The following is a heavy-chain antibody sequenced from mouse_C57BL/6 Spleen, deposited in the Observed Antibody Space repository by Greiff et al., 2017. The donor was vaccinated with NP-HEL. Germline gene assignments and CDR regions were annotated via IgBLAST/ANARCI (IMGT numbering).Heavy chain of an antibody. V-gene: IGHV1-81*01. CDR1: GYTFTSYG. D-gene: IGHD1-1*01. CDR3: ARLGITTVPWYFDV. J-gene: IGHJ1*03. CDR2: IYPRSGNT. Sequence: VQLQQSGAELARPGASVKLSCKASGYTFTSYGISWVKQRTGQGLEWIGEIYPRSGNTFYNEKFKGKATLTADKSSSTAYMEIRSLTSEDSAVYFCARLGITTVPWYFDVWGTGTTVTVSS.